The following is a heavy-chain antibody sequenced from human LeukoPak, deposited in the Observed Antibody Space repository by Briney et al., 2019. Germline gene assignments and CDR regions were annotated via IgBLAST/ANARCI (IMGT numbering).Heavy chain of an antibody. CDR2: ISAYNGNT. J-gene: IGHJ6*02. D-gene: IGHD6-19*01. Sequence: GASVKVSCKASGYTFTSYGISWVRQAPGQGLEWMGWISAYNGNTNYAQKLPGRVTMTTDTSTSTAYMELRSLRSDDTAVYYCAIDIAVAGTNRYYGMDVWGQGTTVTVSS. CDR1: GYTFTSYG. CDR3: AIDIAVAGTNRYYGMDV. V-gene: IGHV1-18*01.